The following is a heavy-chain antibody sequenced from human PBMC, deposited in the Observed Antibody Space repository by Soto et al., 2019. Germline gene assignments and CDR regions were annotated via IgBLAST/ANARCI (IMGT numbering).Heavy chain of an antibody. CDR3: AIHFYYGSGSYYAVDY. CDR2: ISASGGST. CDR1: GFTFNNYA. V-gene: IGHV3-23*01. Sequence: EVQLLESGGGLVQPGGSLRLSCVVSGFTFNNYAMNWVRQAPGKGLEWVSGISASGGSTYYADSVKGRFTISRDSSKHTLYLQMNSLRADDTASYYCAIHFYYGSGSYYAVDYWGQGTLVTVSS. D-gene: IGHD3-10*01. J-gene: IGHJ4*02.